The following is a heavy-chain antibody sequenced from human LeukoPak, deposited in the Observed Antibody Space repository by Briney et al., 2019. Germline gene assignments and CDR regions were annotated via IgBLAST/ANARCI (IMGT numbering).Heavy chain of an antibody. Sequence: PGGSLRLSCTGSGFIFGTTSMSWVRQLSGKGLEWVASINLDGSEKYYAGSAEGRFTISRDNAKKSLFLQMNSVRAEDTAVYYCTRDQNWGQGILVSVSS. V-gene: IGHV3-7*01. CDR3: TRDQN. CDR2: INLDGSEK. CDR1: GFIFGTTS. J-gene: IGHJ4*02.